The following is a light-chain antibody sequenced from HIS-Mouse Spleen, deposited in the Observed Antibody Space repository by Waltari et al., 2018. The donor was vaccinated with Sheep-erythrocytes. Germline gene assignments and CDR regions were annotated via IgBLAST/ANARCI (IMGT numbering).Light chain of an antibody. CDR2: EGS. J-gene: IGLJ2*01. V-gene: IGLV2-23*03. CDR1: SSDVGSYNL. Sequence: QSALTQPASVSGSPGQSITISCTGTSSDVGSYNLGSWYQQHPGKAPKLMIYEGSKRPSGVSNRFSGSKSGNTASLTISGLQAEDEADYYCCSYAGSSTFDVVFGGGTKLTVL. CDR3: CSYAGSSTFDVV.